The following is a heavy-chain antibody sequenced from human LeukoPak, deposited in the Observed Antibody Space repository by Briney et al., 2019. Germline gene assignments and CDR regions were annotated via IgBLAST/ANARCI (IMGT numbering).Heavy chain of an antibody. CDR2: IYTSGST. CDR1: GGSISSYY. D-gene: IGHD6-13*01. V-gene: IGHV4-4*07. J-gene: IGHJ3*02. Sequence: PSETLSLTCTVSGGSISSYYWSWIRQPAGKGLEWIGRIYTSGSTNYNPSLKSRVTMSVDTSKNQFSLKLSSVTAADTAVYYCARGLDSGSFDAFDIWGQGTMVTVSS. CDR3: ARGLDSGSFDAFDI.